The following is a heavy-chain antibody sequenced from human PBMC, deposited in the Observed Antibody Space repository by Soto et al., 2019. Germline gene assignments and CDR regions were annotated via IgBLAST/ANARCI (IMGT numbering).Heavy chain of an antibody. CDR2: MNPNSGNT. J-gene: IGHJ6*02. CDR1: GYTFTSYD. Sequence: QVQLVQSGAEVKKPGASVKVSCKASGYTFTSYDINWVRQATGQGLEWMGWMNPNSGNTGYAQKFQGRVTMTRNTSISTAYMELSSIRSEDTAVYYCASSVAAAGYYYYGMDVWGQGTTVTVSS. D-gene: IGHD6-13*01. CDR3: ASSVAAAGYYYYGMDV. V-gene: IGHV1-8*01.